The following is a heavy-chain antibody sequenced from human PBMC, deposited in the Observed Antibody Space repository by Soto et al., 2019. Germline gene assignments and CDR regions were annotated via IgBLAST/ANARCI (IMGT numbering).Heavy chain of an antibody. CDR2: IIPILGIA. CDR3: ACSGDWGVVTAICDY. J-gene: IGHJ4*02. CDR1: GGTFSSYT. Sequence: QVQLVQSGAEVKKPGSSVKVSCKASGGTFSSYTISWVRQAPGQGREWMGRIIPILGIANYAQKFQGRVTITADKSTSTAYMELSSVRSEDTAVYYGACSGDWGVVTAICDYWGQGTLVTVSS. V-gene: IGHV1-69*02. D-gene: IGHD2-21*02.